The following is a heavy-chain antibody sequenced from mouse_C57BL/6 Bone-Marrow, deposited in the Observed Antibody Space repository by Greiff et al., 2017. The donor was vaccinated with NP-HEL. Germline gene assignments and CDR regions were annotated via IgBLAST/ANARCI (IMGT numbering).Heavy chain of an antibody. CDR3: ARRYRGLYYYAMDY. J-gene: IGHJ4*01. CDR1: GFTFSDYG. CDR2: ISSGSSTI. V-gene: IGHV5-17*01. Sequence: EVQRVESGGGLVKPGGSLKLSCAASGFTFSDYGMHWVRQAPEKGLEWVAYISSGSSTIYYADTVKGRFTLSRDNAKNTLFLQMTSLRSEDTAMYYCARRYRGLYYYAMDYGGQGTSVTVSA. D-gene: IGHD2-12*01.